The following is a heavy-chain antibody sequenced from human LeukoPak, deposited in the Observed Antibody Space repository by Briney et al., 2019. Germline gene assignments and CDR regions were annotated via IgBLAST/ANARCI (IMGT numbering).Heavy chain of an antibody. Sequence: GGSLRLSCAASGFTFRSYWISWVRQAPGKGRQWAANINQDGSEKYYVDSVKGRFPISRDNAENSLYLQMNSPRAEDTAVYYCARGTQGQPAVDYWGQGTLVTVSS. CDR1: GFTFRSYW. CDR3: ARGTQGQPAVDY. CDR2: INQDGSEK. J-gene: IGHJ4*02. D-gene: IGHD1-1*01. V-gene: IGHV3-7*01.